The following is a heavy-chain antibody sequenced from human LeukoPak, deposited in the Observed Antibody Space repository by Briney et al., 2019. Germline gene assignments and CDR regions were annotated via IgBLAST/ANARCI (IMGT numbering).Heavy chain of an antibody. CDR3: ARLRAYYYDSSGYYNFDF. V-gene: IGHV3-48*03. D-gene: IGHD3-22*01. CDR1: GFTFSSYE. CDR2: ISSSGSTI. J-gene: IGHJ4*02. Sequence: PGGSLRLSCAASGFTFSSYEMNWVRQAPGKGLEWVSYISSSGSTIYYADSVKGRFTISRDNAKNSLYLQMNSLRAEDTAVYYCARLRAYYYDSSGYYNFDFWGQGTLVTVSS.